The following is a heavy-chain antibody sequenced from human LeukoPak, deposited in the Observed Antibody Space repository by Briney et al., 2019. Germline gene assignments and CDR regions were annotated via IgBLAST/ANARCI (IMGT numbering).Heavy chain of an antibody. CDR2: IIPIFGTA. D-gene: IGHD2-2*01. V-gene: IGHV1-69*13. CDR1: GGTFSSYA. CDR3: ARGYCSSTSCLNYYYMDV. Sequence: SVKVSCKASGGTFSSYAISWVRQAPGQGLEWMGGIIPIFGTANYAQKFQGRVTITADESTSTAYMELSSLRSEDTAVYYCARGYCSSTSCLNYYYMDVWGKGTTVTVSS. J-gene: IGHJ6*03.